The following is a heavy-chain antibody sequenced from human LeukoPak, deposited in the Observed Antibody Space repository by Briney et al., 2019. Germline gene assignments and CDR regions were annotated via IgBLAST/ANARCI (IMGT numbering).Heavy chain of an antibody. CDR2: IYSGGST. J-gene: IGHJ3*02. Sequence: SGGSLRLSCAASGFTVSSNYMSWVRQAPGKGLEWVSVIYSGGSTYYADSVKGRFTISRDNSKNTLYLQMNSLRAVDTAVYYCARKQWELGAFDIWGQGTMVTVSS. D-gene: IGHD1-26*01. CDR1: GFTVSSNY. CDR3: ARKQWELGAFDI. V-gene: IGHV3-53*01.